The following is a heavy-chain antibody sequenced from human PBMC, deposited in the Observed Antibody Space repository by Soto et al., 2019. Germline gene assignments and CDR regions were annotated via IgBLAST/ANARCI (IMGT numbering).Heavy chain of an antibody. CDR1: GYTFTGYY. D-gene: IGHD5-12*01. Sequence: ASVKVSCKASGYTFTGYYMHWVRQAPGQGLEWMGIINPSGGSASYAQKFQGRVTMTRDTSTSTVYMELSSLRSEDTAVYYCARDRIMATMYGFRPNDGMDVWGQGTTVTVSS. J-gene: IGHJ6*02. CDR3: ARDRIMATMYGFRPNDGMDV. CDR2: INPSGGSA. V-gene: IGHV1-46*01.